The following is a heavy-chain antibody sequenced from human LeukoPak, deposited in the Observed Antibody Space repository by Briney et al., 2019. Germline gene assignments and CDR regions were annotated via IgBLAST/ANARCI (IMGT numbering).Heavy chain of an antibody. J-gene: IGHJ4*02. CDR2: INQDGSVK. D-gene: IGHD1-20*01. CDR3: ARDNWSIDY. CDR1: GFTFTTYY. Sequence: GGSLRLSCAASGFTFTTYYMNWVRQAPGRGLEWVANINQDGSVKNYVDSVKGRFTFSRDNAKNSVYLQMDSLRADDTAVYYCARDNWSIDYWGQGTLVTVSS. V-gene: IGHV3-7*01.